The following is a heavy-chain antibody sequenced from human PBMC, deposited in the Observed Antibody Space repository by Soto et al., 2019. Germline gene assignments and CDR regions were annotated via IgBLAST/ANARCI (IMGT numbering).Heavy chain of an antibody. CDR3: ARDRGPRYGMYV. J-gene: IGHJ6*02. Sequence: EVQLVESGGGLVQPGGSLRLSCAASGFTFSSYSMNWVRQAPGKGLEWVSYISSSSSTIYYADSVKGRFTISRDNAKNSLYLQRNSLRDEDTAVYYCARDRGPRYGMYVWGQGTPVTVSS. CDR1: GFTFSSYS. V-gene: IGHV3-48*02. CDR2: ISSSSSTI.